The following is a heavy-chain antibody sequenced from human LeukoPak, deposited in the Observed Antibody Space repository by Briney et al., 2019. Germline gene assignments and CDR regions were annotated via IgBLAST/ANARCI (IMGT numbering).Heavy chain of an antibody. Sequence: GRSLRLSCAASGFTFSSYAMHWVRQAPGKGLEWVAVISYDGSNKYYADSVKGRFTISRDNSKNTLYLQMNSLRAEDTAVYYCARESYGLAYWSQGTLVTVSS. CDR1: GFTFSSYA. CDR3: ARESYGLAY. V-gene: IGHV3-30-3*01. J-gene: IGHJ4*02. CDR2: ISYDGSNK. D-gene: IGHD5-18*01.